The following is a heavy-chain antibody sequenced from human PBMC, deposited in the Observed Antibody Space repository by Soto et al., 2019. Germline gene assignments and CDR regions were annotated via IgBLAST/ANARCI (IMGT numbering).Heavy chain of an antibody. Sequence: SVKVSCKASGGTFSSYAISWVRQAPGQGLEWMGGIIPIFGTANYAQKFQGRVTITADKSTSTAYMELSSLRSEDTAVYYCARSHCSSTSCYTPFNYYYYGMDVWGQGTTVTVSS. CDR1: GGTFSSYA. J-gene: IGHJ6*02. CDR3: ARSHCSSTSCYTPFNYYYYGMDV. V-gene: IGHV1-69*06. D-gene: IGHD2-2*02. CDR2: IIPIFGTA.